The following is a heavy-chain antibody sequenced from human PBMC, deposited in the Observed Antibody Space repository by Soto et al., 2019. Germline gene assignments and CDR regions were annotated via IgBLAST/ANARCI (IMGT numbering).Heavy chain of an antibody. Sequence: QVQLVQSGAEVKKPGASVKVSCKASGYTFTSYGISWVRQAPGQGLEWMGWISAYNGNTNYAQKLQGRVTMTTDTATSTAYMELRSRRSDDTAVYYCARSTVGCGGDCYNYWYFDLWGRGTLVTVSS. V-gene: IGHV1-18*01. D-gene: IGHD2-21*02. CDR1: GYTFTSYG. J-gene: IGHJ2*01. CDR3: ARSTVGCGGDCYNYWYFDL. CDR2: ISAYNGNT.